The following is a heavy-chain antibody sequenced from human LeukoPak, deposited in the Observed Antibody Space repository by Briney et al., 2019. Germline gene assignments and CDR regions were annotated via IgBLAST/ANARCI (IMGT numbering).Heavy chain of an antibody. CDR2: IYPGDSDT. V-gene: IGHV5-51*01. CDR1: GYKFTNYW. J-gene: IGHJ4*02. D-gene: IGHD1-1*01. Sequence: GESLKISCKGSGYKFTNYWIGWVRQMPGKGLEWMGIIYPGDSDTRYSPSFQGQVTISADRSINTAYLQWSSLKASDTAMYFCAIYYLETSPYQGGGTYYFDYWGQGTLVTVSS. CDR3: AIYYLETSPYQGGGTYYFDY.